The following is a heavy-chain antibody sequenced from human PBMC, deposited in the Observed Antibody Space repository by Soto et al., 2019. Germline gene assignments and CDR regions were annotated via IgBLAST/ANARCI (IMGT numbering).Heavy chain of an antibody. Sequence: PGGSLRLSCSASGFIFSVYTMDWVRLAPGKGLEWVAGINAGVFNTYYTDSVSGRFTISRDNSRNMLYLQMNSLRVDDTAVYYCAKDRQHDNIWSFDYWGQGALVTVSS. CDR2: INAGVFNT. D-gene: IGHD3-9*01. V-gene: IGHV3-23*01. CDR3: AKDRQHDNIWSFDY. CDR1: GFIFSVYT. J-gene: IGHJ4*02.